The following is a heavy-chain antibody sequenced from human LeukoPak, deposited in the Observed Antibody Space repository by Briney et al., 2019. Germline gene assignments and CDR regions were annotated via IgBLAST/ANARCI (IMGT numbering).Heavy chain of an antibody. CDR3: AKDHYYGSGSYSRWVYFDY. CDR2: ISWDGGST. V-gene: IGHV3-43*01. CDR1: GFTFDDYT. J-gene: IGHJ4*02. Sequence: GGSLRLSCAASGFTFDDYTMHGVRQAPGKGLEWVSLISWDGGSTYYADSVKGRFTISRDNSKNSLYLQMNSLRTEDTALYFRAKDHYYGSGSYSRWVYFDYWGQGTLVTVSS. D-gene: IGHD3-10*01.